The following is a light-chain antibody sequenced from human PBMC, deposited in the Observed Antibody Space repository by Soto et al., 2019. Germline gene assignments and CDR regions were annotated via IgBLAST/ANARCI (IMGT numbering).Light chain of an antibody. Sequence: EIVLTQSPGTLSVSTGERATLSCRASQSVSSTLAWYQQKPGQAPRVLIYGASTRAPGIPARFSGSGSQTELTLTISILHSEYFAVYSCQQYNHWLPITFGQGTRLQIK. V-gene: IGKV3-15*01. CDR2: GAS. CDR1: QSVSST. J-gene: IGKJ5*01. CDR3: QQYNHWLPIT.